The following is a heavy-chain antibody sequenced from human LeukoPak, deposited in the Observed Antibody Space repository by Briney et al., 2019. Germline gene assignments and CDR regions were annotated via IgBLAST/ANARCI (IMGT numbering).Heavy chain of an antibody. CDR3: AKDHCSRGTCYYYYYMDV. Sequence: GGSLRLSCAASGFTFSSYAMHWVRQAPGKGLEWVAVIAYDGVNKFFADSVKGRFSISRDNSKNTLYLQMNSLRDDDTAVYYCAKDHCSRGTCYYYYYMDVWGKGTTVTVSS. J-gene: IGHJ6*03. CDR1: GFTFSSYA. D-gene: IGHD2-15*01. CDR2: IAYDGVNK. V-gene: IGHV3-30*04.